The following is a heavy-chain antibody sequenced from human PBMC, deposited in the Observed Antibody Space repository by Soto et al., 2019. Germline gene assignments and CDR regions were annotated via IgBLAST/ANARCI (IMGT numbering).Heavy chain of an antibody. D-gene: IGHD3-9*01. Sequence: GGSLRLSCAASGFTFSDYYMSWIRQAPGKGLEWVSYISSSGSTIYYADSVKGRFTVPRDNAKNSLYLQMNSLGAEDTAVYYCARDNYGILTGLFDYWGRGTLVTVSS. J-gene: IGHJ4*02. V-gene: IGHV3-11*01. CDR1: GFTFSDYY. CDR3: ARDNYGILTGLFDY. CDR2: ISSSGSTI.